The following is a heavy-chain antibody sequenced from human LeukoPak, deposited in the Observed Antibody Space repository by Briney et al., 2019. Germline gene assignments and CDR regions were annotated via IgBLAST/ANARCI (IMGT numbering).Heavy chain of an antibody. CDR3: TTEVTIFGVVIDY. D-gene: IGHD3-3*01. Sequence: GGSLRLSCAASGFTFSNAWMSWVRQAPGKGLEWVGHIKSRTEGGTTDYAGPVKGRFTISRDDSKNTLYLQMNSLKTEDTAVYYGTTEVTIFGVVIDYWGQGTLVTVSS. CDR2: IKSRTEGGTT. V-gene: IGHV3-15*01. J-gene: IGHJ4*02. CDR1: GFTFSNAW.